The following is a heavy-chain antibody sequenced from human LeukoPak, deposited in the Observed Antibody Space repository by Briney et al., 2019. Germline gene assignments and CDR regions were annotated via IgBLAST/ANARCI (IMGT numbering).Heavy chain of an antibody. CDR1: GYSISSGYY. V-gene: IGHV4-38-2*02. D-gene: IGHD6-19*01. J-gene: IGHJ5*02. CDR2: IYHSGST. Sequence: PSETLSLTCTVSGYSISSGYYWGWIRQPPGKGLEWIGSIYHSGSTYYNPSLKSRVTISVDTSKNQFSLKLKLVTAADTAVDYCERVGAWIGVGGTGFGLGGQGKRVTVSA. CDR3: ERVGAWIGVGGTGFGL.